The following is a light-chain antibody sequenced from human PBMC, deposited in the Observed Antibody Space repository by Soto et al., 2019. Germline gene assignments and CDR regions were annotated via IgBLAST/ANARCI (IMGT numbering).Light chain of an antibody. J-gene: IGKJ2*01. Sequence: DIQMTQSPSALSASVGDRVTITCRASQTLSTYLNWYQQKPGKAPKLLIYAASTLQSGVPSRFSGSGSGTDFTLTISNLQPEDFATYYCQQSLGIPYTFGQGTRLEIK. V-gene: IGKV1-39*01. CDR2: AAS. CDR3: QQSLGIPYT. CDR1: QTLSTY.